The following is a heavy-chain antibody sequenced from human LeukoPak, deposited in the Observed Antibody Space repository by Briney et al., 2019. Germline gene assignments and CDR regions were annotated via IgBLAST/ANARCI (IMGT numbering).Heavy chain of an antibody. J-gene: IGHJ6*03. CDR2: IYYSGTT. V-gene: IGHV4-39*02. D-gene: IGHD1-1*01. CDR1: GGSISSSSYY. CDR3: ARPGHSYYYMDV. Sequence: PSETLSLTCTVSGGSISSSSYYWGWIRQPPGKGLEWIGTIYYSGTTYYNPSLKSRVTISADTSKNHFSLKLSSVTAADTAVYYCARPGHSYYYMDVWDKGTTVTVSS.